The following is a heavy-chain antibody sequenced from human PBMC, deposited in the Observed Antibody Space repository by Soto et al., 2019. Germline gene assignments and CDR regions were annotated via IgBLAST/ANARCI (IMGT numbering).Heavy chain of an antibody. Sequence: GGSLRLSCAASGFTFSNAWMSWVRQAPGKGLEWVGRIKSKTDGGTTDYAAPVKGRFTISRDDSKNTLYLQMNSLKTEDTAVYYCTTEGLRFLEWLPNDYWGQGTLVTVSS. CDR3: TTEGLRFLEWLPNDY. CDR1: GFTFSNAW. V-gene: IGHV3-15*01. D-gene: IGHD3-3*01. J-gene: IGHJ4*02. CDR2: IKSKTDGGTT.